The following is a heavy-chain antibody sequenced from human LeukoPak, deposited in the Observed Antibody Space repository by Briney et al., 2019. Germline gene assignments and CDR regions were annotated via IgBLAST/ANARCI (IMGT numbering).Heavy chain of an antibody. D-gene: IGHD6-19*01. CDR2: ISGSGGST. Sequence: GGSLRLSCAASGFTFSTYAMNWVRQAPGKGLEWVSAISGSGGSTYYAGSVKGRFTISRDNSKNILYLQMNSLRAEDTAVYYCARGAHSSGWYYYYYTDVWGKGATVTVSS. CDR3: ARGAHSSGWYYYYYTDV. CDR1: GFTFSTYA. J-gene: IGHJ6*03. V-gene: IGHV3-23*01.